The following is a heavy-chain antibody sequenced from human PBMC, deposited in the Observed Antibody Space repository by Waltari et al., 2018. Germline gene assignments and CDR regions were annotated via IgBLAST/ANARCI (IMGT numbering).Heavy chain of an antibody. Sequence: EVKLEESGGGLVQPGGSLRLSCAASGFTFASHWMHWVRQVPGKGLVWGSRISDNRGSHTSYANSVRGRFTISRDNAKNTLYLQMNSLRVDDTGVYYCARDRSGVTGTAADYWGQGILVTVSS. CDR3: ARDRSGVTGTAADY. D-gene: IGHD1-7*01. CDR2: ISDNRGSHT. V-gene: IGHV3-74*01. J-gene: IGHJ4*02. CDR1: GFTFASHW.